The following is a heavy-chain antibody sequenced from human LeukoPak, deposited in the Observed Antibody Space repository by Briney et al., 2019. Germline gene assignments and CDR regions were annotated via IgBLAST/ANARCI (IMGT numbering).Heavy chain of an antibody. J-gene: IGHJ6*03. CDR1: GYTFTGYY. V-gene: IGHV1-2*02. D-gene: IGHD1-1*01. CDR3: ARVRYNWNDVGYMDV. CDR2: INPNSGGT. Sequence: GASVKVSCRASGYTFTGYYMHWVRQAPGQGLEWMGWINPNSGGTNYAQKFQGRVTMTRDTSISTAYMELSRLRSDDTAVYDCARVRYNWNDVGYMDVWGKGTTVTVPS.